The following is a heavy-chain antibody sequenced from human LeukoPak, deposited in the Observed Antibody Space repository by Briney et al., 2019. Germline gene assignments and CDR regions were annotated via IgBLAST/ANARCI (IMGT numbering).Heavy chain of an antibody. CDR2: ISTYNGNS. CDR1: GYTFTSYS. J-gene: IGHJ4*02. V-gene: IGHV1-18*01. CDR3: AKDRWRDGSSSFDN. Sequence: GASVKVSYKASGYTFTSYSINWVRQAPGQGLEWMGWISTYNGNSNYAQKLQGRVTMTTDTSTSTAYMELRSLRSDDTAMYYCAKDRWRDGSSSFDNWGQGTLVTVSS. D-gene: IGHD6-6*01.